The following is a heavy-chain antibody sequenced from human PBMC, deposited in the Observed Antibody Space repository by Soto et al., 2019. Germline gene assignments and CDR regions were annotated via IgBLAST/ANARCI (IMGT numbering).Heavy chain of an antibody. J-gene: IGHJ4*02. Sequence: EVQLLESGGGLVQPGGSLRLSCAASGFTFSGYSVNWVRQAPGKGLEWVSYISSGSKTIYYAESVKGRFTVSRDNARNSQYLQMNSLRDEDTAVYYCAREDILGVRSFDYWGQGTLVTVSS. CDR2: ISSGSKTI. V-gene: IGHV3-48*02. D-gene: IGHD3-9*01. CDR3: AREDILGVRSFDY. CDR1: GFTFSGYS.